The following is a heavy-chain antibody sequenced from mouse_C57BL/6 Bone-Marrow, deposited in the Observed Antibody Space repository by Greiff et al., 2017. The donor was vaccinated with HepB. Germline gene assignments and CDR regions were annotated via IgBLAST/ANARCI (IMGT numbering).Heavy chain of an antibody. V-gene: IGHV1-69*01. CDR3: AGGEAMVSFAY. D-gene: IGHD1-1*02. CDR2: IDPSDSYT. J-gene: IGHJ3*01. Sequence: QVQLQQPGAELVMPGASVKLSCKASGYTFTSYWMPWVKQRPGQGLEWIGEIDPSDSYTNYNQKFKGKSTLTVDKSSSTAYMQLSSLTSEDSAVYYCAGGEAMVSFAYWGQGTLVTVSS. CDR1: GYTFTSYW.